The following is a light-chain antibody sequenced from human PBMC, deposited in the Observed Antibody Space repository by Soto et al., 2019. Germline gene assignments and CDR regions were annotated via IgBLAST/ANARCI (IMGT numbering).Light chain of an antibody. CDR2: DDG. J-gene: IGLJ2*01. CDR3: PVWANTVV. Sequence: SYELAQPPSVSVAPGQTARISCGGNNIGSKSVHWYQQRPGQAPVLVVYDDGDRPSEIHERFSASNSGITATLTISRVEAGDEADYYCPVWANTVVFCGGKQLTV. V-gene: IGLV3-21*02. CDR1: NIGSKS.